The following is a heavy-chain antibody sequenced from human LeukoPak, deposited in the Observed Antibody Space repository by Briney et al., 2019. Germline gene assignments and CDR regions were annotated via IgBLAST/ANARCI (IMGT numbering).Heavy chain of an antibody. CDR2: IYHSGST. Sequence: PSETLSLTCTVSGGSISSGGYYWSWIRQPPGKGLEWIGYIYHSGSTYYNPSLKSRVTISVDRSKNKFSLKLSSVTAADTAVYYGARGGDDVWSGYDPDDWGQATLVTVSS. CDR3: ARGGDDVWSGYDPDD. V-gene: IGHV4-30-2*01. CDR1: GGSISSGGYY. D-gene: IGHD3-3*01. J-gene: IGHJ4*02.